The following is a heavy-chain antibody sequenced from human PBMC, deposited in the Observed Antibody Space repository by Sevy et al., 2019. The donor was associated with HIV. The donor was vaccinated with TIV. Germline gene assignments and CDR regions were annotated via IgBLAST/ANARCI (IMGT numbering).Heavy chain of an antibody. CDR1: GFTFSTYD. CDR3: AKNRPPGGSYFSRHAMDV. Sequence: GGSLRLSCAASGFTFSTYDIHWVRQAPGKGLEWVAIISYDGNYREYADSVRGRFSMSRDNSKNTVYLQMNGLSIEDTAVYYCAKNRPPGGSYFSRHAMDVWDRGTTVTVSS. CDR2: ISYDGNYR. D-gene: IGHD3-16*01. V-gene: IGHV3-30*18. J-gene: IGHJ6*02.